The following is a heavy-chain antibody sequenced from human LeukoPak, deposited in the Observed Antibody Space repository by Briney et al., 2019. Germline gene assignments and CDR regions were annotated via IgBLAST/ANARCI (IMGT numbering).Heavy chain of an antibody. J-gene: IGHJ6*03. Sequence: GESLKISCKGSGYIFTSYWIGWVRQMPGKGLEWMGNIYPGDSDTRYSPSFQGQVTISADKSISTAYLQWSSLKASDTAMYYCAGRARTQYCSSTSCPKDYYYYYMDVWGKGTTVTVSS. CDR2: IYPGDSDT. V-gene: IGHV5-51*01. D-gene: IGHD2-2*01. CDR3: AGRARTQYCSSTSCPKDYYYYYMDV. CDR1: GYIFTSYW.